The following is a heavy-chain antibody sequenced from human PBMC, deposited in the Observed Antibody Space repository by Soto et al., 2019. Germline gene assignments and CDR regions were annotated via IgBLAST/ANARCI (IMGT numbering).Heavy chain of an antibody. J-gene: IGHJ5*02. CDR2: IYPGCTKI. CDR3: ARDQSRHDQLWYLAP. V-gene: IGHV1-46*03. Sequence: QGLEWMGTIYPGCTKIAYAQKFQGRATMTKDTSTTTVYMELNSLTSEDTAVYFCARDQSRHDQLWYLAPWGNGTPVTV. D-gene: IGHD5-18*01.